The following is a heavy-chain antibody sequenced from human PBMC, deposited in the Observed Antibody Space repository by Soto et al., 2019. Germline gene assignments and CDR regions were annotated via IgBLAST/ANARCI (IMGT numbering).Heavy chain of an antibody. J-gene: IGHJ5*02. CDR3: ARVKENYGSGSYWFDP. D-gene: IGHD3-10*01. CDR1: GYTFTSYA. V-gene: IGHV1-3*01. CDR2: INAGNGNT. Sequence: ASVKVSCKASGYTFTSYAMHWVRQAPGQRLEWMGWINAGNGNTKYSQKFQGRVTITRDTSASTAYMELSSLRSEDTAVYYCARVKENYGSGSYWFDPWGQGTLVTVSS.